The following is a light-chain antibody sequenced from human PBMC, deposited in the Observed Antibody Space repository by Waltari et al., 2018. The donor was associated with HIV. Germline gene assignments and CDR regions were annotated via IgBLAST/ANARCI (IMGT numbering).Light chain of an antibody. CDR2: KAS. CDR1: QSISSW. V-gene: IGKV1-5*03. Sequence: DIQMTQCPSTLSASVGDRVPITCRASQSISSWLAWYQQKPGKAPKPLIYKASSLESGVPSRFSGSGSGTEFTLTISSLQPDDFATYYCQQYISYSPYTFGQGTKLEIK. J-gene: IGKJ2*01. CDR3: QQYISYSPYT.